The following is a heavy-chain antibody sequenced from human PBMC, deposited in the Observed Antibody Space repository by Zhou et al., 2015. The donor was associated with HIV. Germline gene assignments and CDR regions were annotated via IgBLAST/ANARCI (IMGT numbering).Heavy chain of an antibody. CDR3: ARSPVLYGERKWGWFDP. D-gene: IGHD2-8*02. Sequence: QVQLVQSGAEVKKPGSSVKVSCKASGGTFSSYAISWVRQAPGQGLEWMGGIIPIFGTANYAQKFQGRVTITADKSTSTAYMELSSLRSEDTAVYYCARSPVLYGERKWGWFDPWGQGTLVTVSS. J-gene: IGHJ5*02. CDR1: GGTFSSYA. V-gene: IGHV1-69*06. CDR2: IIPIFGTA.